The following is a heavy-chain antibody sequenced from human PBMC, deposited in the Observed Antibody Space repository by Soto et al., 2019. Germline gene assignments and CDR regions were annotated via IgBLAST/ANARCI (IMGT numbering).Heavy chain of an antibody. V-gene: IGHV1-69*13. Sequence: ASVKVSCKASGGTFSSYAISWVRQAPGQGLECMGGIIPIFGTANYAQKFQGRATITADESTSTAYMELSSLRSEDTAVYYCARRRGVVDAFDLWGQGTMVTVSS. CDR1: GGTFSSYA. CDR2: IIPIFGTA. CDR3: ARRRGVVDAFDL. J-gene: IGHJ3*01. D-gene: IGHD3-3*01.